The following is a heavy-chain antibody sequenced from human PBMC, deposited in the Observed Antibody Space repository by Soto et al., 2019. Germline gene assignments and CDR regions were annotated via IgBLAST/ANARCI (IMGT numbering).Heavy chain of an antibody. D-gene: IGHD3-3*01. J-gene: IGHJ4*02. Sequence: SETLSLTCTVSGGSISSGDCYWIWILQPPGKGLEWIVYIYYSGITYYNPSLKSRVTISVDTSKNQFSLKLSSVTAADTAVYYCASGSGYLFDYWGQGTRVTVSS. V-gene: IGHV4-30-4*01. CDR2: IYYSGIT. CDR1: GGSISSGDCY. CDR3: ASGSGYLFDY.